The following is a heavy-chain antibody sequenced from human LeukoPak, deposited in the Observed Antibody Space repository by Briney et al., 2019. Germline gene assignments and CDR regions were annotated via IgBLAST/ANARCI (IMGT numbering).Heavy chain of an antibody. CDR3: SRGSGLLLVY. Sequence: GGSLRLSCTASGFTFGDYLISWVRQAPGKGLEWIGFNSGGTTEYAASVKGRFTISRDDSTSIAYLQMNSLTPEDTAVYYCSRGSGLLLVYWGQGTLVTVSS. D-gene: IGHD3-10*01. V-gene: IGHV3-49*04. CDR1: GFTFGDYL. CDR2: NSGGTT. J-gene: IGHJ4*02.